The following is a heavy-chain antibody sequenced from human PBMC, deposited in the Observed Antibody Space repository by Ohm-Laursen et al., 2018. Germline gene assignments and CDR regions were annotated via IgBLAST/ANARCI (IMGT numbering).Heavy chain of an antibody. Sequence: SLRLSCAASGFTFSSYAMNWVRQAPGKGLEWVSGISGSGSRTYYADSVKGRFTISRDNSKNTLYLQMNSLRAEDTAVYYCAKLELVDYWGQGTLVTVSS. J-gene: IGHJ4*02. D-gene: IGHD1-7*01. CDR2: ISGSGSRT. V-gene: IGHV3-23*01. CDR3: AKLELVDY. CDR1: GFTFSSYA.